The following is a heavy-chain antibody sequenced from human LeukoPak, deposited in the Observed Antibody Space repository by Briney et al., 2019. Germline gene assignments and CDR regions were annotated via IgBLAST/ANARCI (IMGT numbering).Heavy chain of an antibody. V-gene: IGHV4-34*01. CDR1: GGSFSGYY. CDR2: INHSGST. J-gene: IGHJ6*03. D-gene: IGHD5-12*01. CDR3: ARGELRVATGNYYYMDV. Sequence: PSETLSLTCAVYGGSFSGYYWSWIRQPPGKGLEWIGEINHSGSTNYNPSLKSRVTISVDTSKNQFSLKLSSVTAADTAVYYCARGELRVATGNYYYMDVWGKGTTVTISS.